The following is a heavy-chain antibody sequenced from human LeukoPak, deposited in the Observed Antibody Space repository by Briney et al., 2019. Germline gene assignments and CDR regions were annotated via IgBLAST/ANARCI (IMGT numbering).Heavy chain of an antibody. CDR2: IRYDGSNK. V-gene: IGHV3-30*02. D-gene: IGHD6-13*01. CDR3: AKDPRRYSRTGGYFDY. CDR1: GFTLSSYG. J-gene: IGHJ4*02. Sequence: PGGSLRLSCAASGFTLSSYGMHWVRQAPGKGLEWVAFIRYDGSNKYYADSVKGRFTISRDTSKNTLYLQMNSLRAEDTAVYYCAKDPRRYSRTGGYFDYWGQGTLVTVSS.